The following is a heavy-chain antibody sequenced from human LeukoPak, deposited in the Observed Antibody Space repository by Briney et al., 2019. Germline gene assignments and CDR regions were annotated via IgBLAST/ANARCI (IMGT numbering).Heavy chain of an antibody. CDR1: GGSISSYY. V-gene: IGHV4-59*01. CDR2: ILYSGST. Sequence: PSETLSLTCTVSGGSISSYYWSWIRQPPGKRLEWIGYILYSGSTNYNPSLKSRVTMSVDTSKNQFSLKVSSVTAADTAVYYCARGSSSWSDYYDMDVWGKGTTVPLSS. D-gene: IGHD6-13*01. J-gene: IGHJ6*03. CDR3: ARGSSSWSDYYDMDV.